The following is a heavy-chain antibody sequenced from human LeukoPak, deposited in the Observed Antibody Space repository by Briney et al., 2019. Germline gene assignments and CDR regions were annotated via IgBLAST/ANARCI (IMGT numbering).Heavy chain of an antibody. CDR1: GGTFSSYT. CDR3: VRDGEGAAISVNYWFDP. J-gene: IGHJ5*02. Sequence: SVKVSCKTSGGTFSSYTISWVRQAPGQGLEWMGGIIPIFGTTNYAQKFQGRVTITADESTSMAYMELSSLRSEDTAVYYCVRDGEGAAISVNYWFDPWGQGTLVTVSS. D-gene: IGHD2-2*02. CDR2: IIPIFGTT. V-gene: IGHV1-69*13.